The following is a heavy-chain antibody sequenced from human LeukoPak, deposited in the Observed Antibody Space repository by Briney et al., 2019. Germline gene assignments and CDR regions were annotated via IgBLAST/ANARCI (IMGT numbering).Heavy chain of an antibody. D-gene: IGHD3-3*01. CDR1: GFTFSDFY. CDR2: ITNSGTTI. V-gene: IGHV3-11*04. J-gene: IGHJ4*02. Sequence: GGSLRLSCAASGFTFSDFYVSWIRQAPGKGLECVSSITNSGTTIYYADSVKGRFTISRDNAKNSLSLQMNSLRAEDTAVYYCARVVYYDFWNGYYYFDYWGQGTLVTVSS. CDR3: ARVVYYDFWNGYYYFDY.